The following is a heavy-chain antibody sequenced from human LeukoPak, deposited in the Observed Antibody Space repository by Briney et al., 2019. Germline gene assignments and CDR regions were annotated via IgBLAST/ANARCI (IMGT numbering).Heavy chain of an antibody. CDR1: GGSISSYY. V-gene: IGHV4-59*01. CDR3: ARESTIWDAFDI. Sequence: SETLSLTCTVSGGSISSYYWSWIRQPPGKGLEWIGYIYYSGSTNYNPSLKSRVTISVDTSKNQFSLRLYSVTAADTAVYYCARESTIWDAFDIWGQGTMVTVSS. D-gene: IGHD5/OR15-5a*01. CDR2: IYYSGST. J-gene: IGHJ3*02.